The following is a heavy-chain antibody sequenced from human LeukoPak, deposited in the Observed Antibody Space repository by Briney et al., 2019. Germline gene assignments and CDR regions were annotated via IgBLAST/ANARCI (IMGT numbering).Heavy chain of an antibody. V-gene: IGHV4-59*08. CDR3: ARAHSSGWYAFDH. CDR2: IYYSGST. D-gene: IGHD6-19*01. Sequence: SETLSLTCTVSGGSISSYSWSWIRQPPGKGLEWIGYIYYSGSTNYNPSLKSRVTISVDTSKNQFSLKLSSVTAADTAFYYCARAHSSGWYAFDHWGQGTLVTVSS. CDR1: GGSISSYS. J-gene: IGHJ4*02.